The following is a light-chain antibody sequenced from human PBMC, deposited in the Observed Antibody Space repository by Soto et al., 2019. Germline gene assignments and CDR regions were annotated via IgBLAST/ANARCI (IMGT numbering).Light chain of an antibody. Sequence: DIVMTQSPDSLAVSLGERATINCKSSQSVLSSSNNKNYLAWYQQKPGQPPKLIVYWASTRESGVPDRFSGSGSGTDFTLTISSLQAEDVAFYYCHQYYTTLTFGPGTKVDIK. CDR1: QSVLSSSNNKNY. CDR2: WAS. CDR3: HQYYTTLT. J-gene: IGKJ3*01. V-gene: IGKV4-1*01.